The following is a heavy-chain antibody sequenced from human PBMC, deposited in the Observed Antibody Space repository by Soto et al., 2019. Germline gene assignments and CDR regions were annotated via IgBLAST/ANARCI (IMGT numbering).Heavy chain of an antibody. J-gene: IGHJ4*02. D-gene: IGHD7-27*01. Sequence: GGSLRLSCAASGFTFSSNAMRWVRQAPGKGLEWVSAISGSGGTTYYADSVQGRFTISRDNSRNTLYLQMDSLRVEDTAVYYCAKVWATYYIDYWGQGTLVTVSS. CDR2: ISGSGGTT. CDR3: AKVWATYYIDY. CDR1: GFTFSSNA. V-gene: IGHV3-23*01.